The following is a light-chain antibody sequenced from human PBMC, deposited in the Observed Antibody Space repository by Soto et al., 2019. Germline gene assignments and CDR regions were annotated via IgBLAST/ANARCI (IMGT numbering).Light chain of an antibody. CDR1: QSINNN. CDR2: GIS. J-gene: IGKJ5*01. V-gene: IGKV3-15*01. CDR3: QQYDNLPPIT. Sequence: EIVLTQSPATLSVSPGEGATLSCRASQSINNNYLAWYQQKPGQAPRLLIYGISTRATGVPARFSGSGSGTEFTLSISSLQSEDFAVYSCQQYDNLPPITFGQGTRLEIK.